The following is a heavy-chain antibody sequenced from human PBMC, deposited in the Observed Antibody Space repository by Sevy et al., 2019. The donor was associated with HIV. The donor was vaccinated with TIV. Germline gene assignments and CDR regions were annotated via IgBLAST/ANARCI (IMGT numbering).Heavy chain of an antibody. CDR3: ARQSITGTLSSWFDP. J-gene: IGHJ5*02. CDR2: IYPGDSDT. V-gene: IGHV5-51*01. D-gene: IGHD1-20*01. Sequence: GESLKISCKASGYSFTNYWIGWVRQMPGKGLEWMGMIYPGDSDTRYSPSFQGQVTISADKSISTAYLHWSSLKASDTAMYYCARQSITGTLSSWFDPWGQGTLVTVSS. CDR1: GYSFTNYW.